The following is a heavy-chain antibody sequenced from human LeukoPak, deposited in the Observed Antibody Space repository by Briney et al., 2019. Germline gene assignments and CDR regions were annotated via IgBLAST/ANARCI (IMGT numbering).Heavy chain of an antibody. J-gene: IGHJ4*02. D-gene: IGHD6-13*01. V-gene: IGHV5-51*01. CDR1: GYTFITYW. Sequence: VSLKISCKGSGYTFITYWIGWVRQMPGKGLEWMGIIYPGDSDTRYSPSFRGQVTISADKSINTAYLQWSSLKASDTAMYYCASAYSGRSYYFDYWGQGTLVAVSS. CDR2: IYPGDSDT. CDR3: ASAYSGRSYYFDY.